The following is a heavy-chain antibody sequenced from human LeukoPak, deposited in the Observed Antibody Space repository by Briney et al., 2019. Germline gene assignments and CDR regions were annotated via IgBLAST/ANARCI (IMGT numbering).Heavy chain of an antibody. D-gene: IGHD2-8*01. CDR3: ARTNLDCKSGVCYDY. CDR2: ISAYNGKT. V-gene: IGHV1-18*01. CDR1: DYTFTNYG. Sequence: ASVKVSCKASDYTFTNYGISWVRQAPGQGLEWMGWISAYNGKTYYAQKFQGRVIVTTDTSTSTAYMDLRSLRSDDTAVYYCARTNLDCKSGVCYDYWGQGTPVTVSP. J-gene: IGHJ4*02.